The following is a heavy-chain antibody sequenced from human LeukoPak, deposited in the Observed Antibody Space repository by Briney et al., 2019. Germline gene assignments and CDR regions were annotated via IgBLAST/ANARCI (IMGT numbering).Heavy chain of an antibody. CDR2: IYYNGIT. Sequence: PSETLSLTCTVSGGSISNYYWNWIRQPPGKGLEWIGDIYYNGITNSNPSLKSRVTISLDTSKNQISLNLNSVTAADTAEYYCARSFPGYYFDHCGQGTLVTVSS. CDR3: ARSFPGYYFDH. D-gene: IGHD3-10*01. J-gene: IGHJ4*02. CDR1: GGSISNYY. V-gene: IGHV4-59*01.